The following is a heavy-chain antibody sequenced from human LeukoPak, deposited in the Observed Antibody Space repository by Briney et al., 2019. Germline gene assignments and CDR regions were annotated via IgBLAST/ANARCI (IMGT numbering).Heavy chain of an antibody. Sequence: GGSLRLSCAASGFTFSIYAMYCVRQAPGKGLEYVSAISSNVVSTYYADSVKGRFTISRDNSKNTLYLQMTSLRDEDTAVYYCVKKSVGGAKGWFDPWGQGTLVTVSS. J-gene: IGHJ5*02. CDR1: GFTFSIYA. V-gene: IGHV3-64D*06. CDR2: ISSNVVST. CDR3: VKKSVGGAKGWFDP. D-gene: IGHD1-26*01.